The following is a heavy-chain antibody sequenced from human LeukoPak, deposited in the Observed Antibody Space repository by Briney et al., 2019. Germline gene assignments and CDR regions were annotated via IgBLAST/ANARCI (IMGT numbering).Heavy chain of an antibody. CDR3: ARDSSLRIQPGRWFDP. J-gene: IGHJ5*02. CDR2: IIPILGIA. V-gene: IGHV1-69*04. CDR1: GGTFSSYA. D-gene: IGHD5-18*01. Sequence: SVKVSCKASGGTFSSYAISWVRQAPGQGLEWMGRIIPILGIANYAQKFQGRVTITADKSTSTAYMELSSLRSEDTAVYYCARDSSLRIQPGRWFDPWGQGTLVTVSS.